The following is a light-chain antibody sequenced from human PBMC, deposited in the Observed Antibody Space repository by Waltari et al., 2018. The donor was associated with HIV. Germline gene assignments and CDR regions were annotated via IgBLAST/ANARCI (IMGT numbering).Light chain of an antibody. CDR3: RQIYRIPPT. CDR2: AAS. V-gene: IGKV1-39*01. CDR1: QTIRTS. J-gene: IGKJ3*01. Sequence: DIQMTPSPSSLSASVGDRVTITCRASQTIRTSLNWYQQKPGIDPKHLIYAASSLQCSVPSRFSGSGSGTDFTLTISTLQPEDFATYYCRQIYRIPPTFGPGTKVDI.